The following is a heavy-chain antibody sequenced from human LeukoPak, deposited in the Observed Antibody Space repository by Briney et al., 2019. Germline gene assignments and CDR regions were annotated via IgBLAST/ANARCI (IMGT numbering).Heavy chain of an antibody. D-gene: IGHD3-10*01. CDR1: GFTFSSYS. CDR3: ARGDTMVRGGFAYYYYMDV. Sequence: GGSLRLSCAASGFTFSSYSMNWVRQAPGKGLEWVSYISSSGSTIYYADSVKGRFTISRDNAKNSLYLQMNSLRAEDTAVYYCARGDTMVRGGFAYYYYMDVWGKGTTVTISS. J-gene: IGHJ6*03. CDR2: ISSSGSTI. V-gene: IGHV3-48*04.